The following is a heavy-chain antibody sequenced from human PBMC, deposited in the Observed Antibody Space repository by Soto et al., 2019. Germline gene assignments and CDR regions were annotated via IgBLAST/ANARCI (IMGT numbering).Heavy chain of an antibody. Sequence: EVQLLESGGGLVQPGGSLRLSCAASGFTFRSYAMNWVRQAPGEGLEWVSAISGSGGSTYYAATVKGRFTISRDDSKRALFLAMISLRAEDTASYYCVRDSEAACGAYASDYFYAVDVWGKGNAVIVPS. J-gene: IGHJ6*04. V-gene: IGHV3-23*01. CDR1: GFTFRSYA. D-gene: IGHD4-17*01. CDR3: VRDSEAACGAYASDYFYAVDV. CDR2: ISGSGGST.